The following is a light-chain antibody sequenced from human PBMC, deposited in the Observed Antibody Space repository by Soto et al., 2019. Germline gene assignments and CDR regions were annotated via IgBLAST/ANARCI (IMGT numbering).Light chain of an antibody. CDR2: GVT. CDR3: SSFTSDRIYV. J-gene: IGLJ1*01. Sequence: QSVLTQPTSVSGSPGQLITISCTGNHNDIGTYDYVSWYQQHPGRAPRLLIYGVTTRPSGISDRFSASKSGLTASLTISGLQPEDEADYYCSSFTSDRIYVFGPGTKVTVL. CDR1: HNDIGTYDY. V-gene: IGLV2-14*03.